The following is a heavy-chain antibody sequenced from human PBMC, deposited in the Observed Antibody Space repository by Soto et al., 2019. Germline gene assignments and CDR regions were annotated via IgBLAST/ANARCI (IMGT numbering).Heavy chain of an antibody. J-gene: IGHJ5*02. CDR2: ISAYNGNT. Sequence: ASVKVSCKASGYTFTSYGISWVRQAPGQGLEWMGWISAYNGNTNYAQKRQGRVTMTTDKSTSTAYMELGSLGSDDTAVYYCARDYSSSWYSWFDPWGQGTLVTVSS. D-gene: IGHD6-13*01. CDR1: GYTFTSYG. V-gene: IGHV1-18*01. CDR3: ARDYSSSWYSWFDP.